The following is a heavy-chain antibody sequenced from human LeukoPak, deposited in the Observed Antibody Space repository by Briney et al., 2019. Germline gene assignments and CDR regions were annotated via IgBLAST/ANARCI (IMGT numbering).Heavy chain of an antibody. CDR2: IWYDGSNK. D-gene: IGHD3-9*01. J-gene: IGHJ6*03. CDR1: GFTFSSYG. V-gene: IGHV3-33*06. CDR3: AKAGWAFDYYYYMDV. Sequence: PGGSLRLSCAASGFTFSSYGMHWVRQAPGKGLEWVAVIWYDGSNKYYADSVKGRFTISRDNSKNTLYLQMNSLRAEDTAVYYCAKAGWAFDYYYYMDVWGKGTTVTVS.